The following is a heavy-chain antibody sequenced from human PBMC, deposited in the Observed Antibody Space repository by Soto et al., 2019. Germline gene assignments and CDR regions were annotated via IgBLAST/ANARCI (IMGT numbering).Heavy chain of an antibody. V-gene: IGHV3-7*01. CDR2: INQDGSEK. Sequence: EVQLMESGGGLVQPGGSLRLSCAASGFTFSTYWMDWVRQTPGKGLEWVANINQDGSEKNYVDSVKGRFTIYRDNAKNSLYLQMSSLTAEDSALYYCSRGSTVYHSYGFPFEFGGQGTLVTVSS. D-gene: IGHD5-18*01. CDR3: SRGSTVYHSYGFPFEF. J-gene: IGHJ4*02. CDR1: GFTFSTYW.